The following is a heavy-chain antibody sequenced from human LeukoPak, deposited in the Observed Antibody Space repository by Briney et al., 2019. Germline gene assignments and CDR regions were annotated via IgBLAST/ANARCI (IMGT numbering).Heavy chain of an antibody. CDR1: GFPFSDYG. D-gene: IGHD3-3*01. V-gene: IGHV3-30*18. J-gene: IGHJ4*02. CDR2: ISHDGNNK. Sequence: PGGSLRLSCAASGFPFSDYGMYWVRQAPGKGLEWLAVISHDGNNKYYADSVKGRFTISRDNSKNTLYLQMNSLRAEDTAVYYCAKSQYDFWSGYSDSDYWGQGTLVTVSS. CDR3: AKSQYDFWSGYSDSDY.